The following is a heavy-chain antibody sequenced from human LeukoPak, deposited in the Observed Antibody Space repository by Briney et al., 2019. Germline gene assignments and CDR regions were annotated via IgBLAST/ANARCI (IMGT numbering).Heavy chain of an antibody. Sequence: GGSLRLSCAASGFTFSSYAMHWVRQAPGKGLEWVAVISYDGSNKYYADSVKGRFTISRDNSKNTLYLQMNSLRAEDTAVCYCARDAAIFGVVTNDAFDIWGQGTMVTVSS. CDR3: ARDAAIFGVVTNDAFDI. CDR2: ISYDGSNK. J-gene: IGHJ3*02. CDR1: GFTFSSYA. D-gene: IGHD3-3*01. V-gene: IGHV3-30*04.